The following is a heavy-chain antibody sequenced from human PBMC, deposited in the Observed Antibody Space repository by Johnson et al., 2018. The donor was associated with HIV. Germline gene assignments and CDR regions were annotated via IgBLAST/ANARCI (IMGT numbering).Heavy chain of an antibody. J-gene: IGHJ3*02. D-gene: IGHD3-16*01. CDR2: INLDGDST. CDR1: RFTFDDYA. CDR3: ATNRGGAFDS. Sequence: VQLVESGGGLVQPGRSLRLSCETSRFTFDDYAMPWVRQAPGKGLEWVSMINLDGDSTGCADSVKGRFTISRDNAKNSLYLQMNSLRAEDTAVYYCATNRGGAFDSWGQGTMVTVSS. V-gene: IGHV3-9*01.